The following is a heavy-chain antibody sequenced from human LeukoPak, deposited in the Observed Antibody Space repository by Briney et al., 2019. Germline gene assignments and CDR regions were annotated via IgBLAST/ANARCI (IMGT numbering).Heavy chain of an antibody. CDR1: GFTFSSYG. J-gene: IGHJ4*02. D-gene: IGHD3-16*02. Sequence: PGRSLRLSCAASGFTFSSYGMHWVRQAPGKGLEWVAVISYDGSNKYYADSVKGRFTISRDNSKNTLYLQMNSLRAEDTAVYYCAKEDSDDYVWGSYRPFDYWGQGTLVTVSS. CDR3: AKEDSDDYVWGSYRPFDY. CDR2: ISYDGSNK. V-gene: IGHV3-30*18.